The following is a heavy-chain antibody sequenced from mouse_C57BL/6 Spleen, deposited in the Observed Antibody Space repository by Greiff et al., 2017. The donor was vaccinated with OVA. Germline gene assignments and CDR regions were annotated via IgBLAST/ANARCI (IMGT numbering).Heavy chain of an antibody. J-gene: IGHJ2*01. Sequence: VQLQQSGAELVRPGASVTLSCKASGYTFTDYEMHWVKQTPVHGLEWIGAIDPETGGTAYNQKFKGKAILTADKSSSTAYMELRSLTSEDSAVYYCTRAYNGRSSDWGQGTTLTVSS. V-gene: IGHV1-15*01. CDR3: TRAYNGRSSD. D-gene: IGHD1-1*01. CDR2: IDPETGGT. CDR1: GYTFTDYE.